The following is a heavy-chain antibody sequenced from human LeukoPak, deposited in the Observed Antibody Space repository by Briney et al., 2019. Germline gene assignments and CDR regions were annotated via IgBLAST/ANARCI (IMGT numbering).Heavy chain of an antibody. Sequence: GGSLRLPCAASGFTFSSYGMHWVRQAPGKGLEWVAFIRYDGSNKYYADSVKGRFTISRDNSKNTLYLQMNSLRAEDTAVYYCAKDAGGGVPAAADYWGQGTLVTVSS. CDR1: GFTFSSYG. D-gene: IGHD2-2*01. V-gene: IGHV3-30*02. CDR2: IRYDGSNK. CDR3: AKDAGGGVPAAADY. J-gene: IGHJ4*02.